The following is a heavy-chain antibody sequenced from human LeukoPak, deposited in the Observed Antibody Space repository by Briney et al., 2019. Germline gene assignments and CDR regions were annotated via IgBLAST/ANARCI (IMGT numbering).Heavy chain of an antibody. V-gene: IGHV3-23*01. CDR2: ISGSAGST. Sequence: GGSLRLSCSGSGFNFTMSAMSWVRQAPGKGLEWVSTISGSAGSTYYADSVKGRFTISRDNSKNTLYLQMNSLRAEDTAVYYCARPYGSGTFDPWGQGTLVTVSS. CDR3: ARPYGSGTFDP. D-gene: IGHD3-10*01. CDR1: GFNFTMSA. J-gene: IGHJ5*02.